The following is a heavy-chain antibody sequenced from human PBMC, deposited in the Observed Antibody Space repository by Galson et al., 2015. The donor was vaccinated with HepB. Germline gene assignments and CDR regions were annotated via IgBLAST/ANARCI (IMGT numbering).Heavy chain of an antibody. CDR2: IWYDGSNK. CDR3: ARDPLGWELDAFDI. J-gene: IGHJ3*02. D-gene: IGHD1-26*01. CDR1: GFTFSSYG. Sequence: SLRLSCAASGFTFSSYGMHWVRQAPGKGLEWVAVIWYDGSNKYYADSVKGRFTISRDNSKNTLYLQMNSLRAEDTAVYYCARDPLGWELDAFDIWGQGTMVTVSS. V-gene: IGHV3-33*08.